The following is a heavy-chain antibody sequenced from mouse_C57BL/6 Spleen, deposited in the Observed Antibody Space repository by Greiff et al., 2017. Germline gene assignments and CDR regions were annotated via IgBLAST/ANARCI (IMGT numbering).Heavy chain of an antibody. J-gene: IGHJ1*03. D-gene: IGHD1-1*01. CDR1: GYTFTSYW. Sequence: VKLQQPGAELVKPGASVKLSCKASGYTFTSYWMHWVKQRPGQGLEWIGMIHPNSGSTNYNEKFKSKATLTVDKSSSTAYMQLSSLTSEDSAVYYCAKITTRGYCDVWGTGTTVTVSS. CDR2: IHPNSGST. CDR3: AKITTRGYCDV. V-gene: IGHV1-64*01.